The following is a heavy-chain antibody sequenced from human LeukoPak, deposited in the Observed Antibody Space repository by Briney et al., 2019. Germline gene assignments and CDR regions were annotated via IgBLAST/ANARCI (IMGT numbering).Heavy chain of an antibody. CDR1: GFTFSSYA. CDR3: ARGKELLRWPKSVDY. D-gene: IGHD4-23*01. V-gene: IGHV3-23*01. CDR2: ISTSGGST. J-gene: IGHJ4*02. Sequence: PGGSLRLSCAASGFTFSSYAMSWVRQAPGKGLACVSAISTSGGSTYYADSVKGRYTISRDNSKNTLYLQMNSLRAEETAVYYCARGKELLRWPKSVDYWGQGTLVTVSS.